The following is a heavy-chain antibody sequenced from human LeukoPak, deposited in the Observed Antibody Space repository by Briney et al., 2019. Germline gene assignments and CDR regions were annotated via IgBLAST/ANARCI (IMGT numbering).Heavy chain of an antibody. CDR2: ISWNSGSI. V-gene: IGHV3-9*01. CDR3: ARGGGLDV. Sequence: GGSLRLSCAASGFTFDDYAMHWVRQAPGKGLEWVSGISWNSGSIGYVDSVKGRFTISRDNANNSLYLQMSNLRAEDTAVYFCARGGGLDVWGQGATVTVSS. J-gene: IGHJ6*02. D-gene: IGHD3-16*01. CDR1: GFTFDDYA.